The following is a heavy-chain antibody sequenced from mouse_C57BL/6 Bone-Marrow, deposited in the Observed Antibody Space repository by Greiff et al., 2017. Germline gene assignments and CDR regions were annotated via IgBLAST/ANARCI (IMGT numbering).Heavy chain of an antibody. CDR2: IWRGGST. CDR1: GFSLTSYG. CDR3: TRKRDYYYAIDY. Sequence: VQLQESGPGLVQPSQCLSITCKASGFSLTSYGVHWVRQSPGKGLEWLGVIWRGGSTDYNAAFISRLSISKDYSKSQVFLKMNSLQADDTAIYYCTRKRDYYYAIDYWGQGTSVTVSS. V-gene: IGHV2-2*01. J-gene: IGHJ4*01.